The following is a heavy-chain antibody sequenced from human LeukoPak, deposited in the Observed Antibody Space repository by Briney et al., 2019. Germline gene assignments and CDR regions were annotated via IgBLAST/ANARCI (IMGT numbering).Heavy chain of an antibody. D-gene: IGHD3-22*01. CDR1: GYTFTSYG. V-gene: IGHV1-18*01. CDR3: ARAGYYDSSGYYYYYGMDV. J-gene: IGHJ6*02. CDR2: ISAYNGNT. Sequence: ASVKVSCKASGYTFTSYGIRWVRPAPGQGLEWMGWISAYNGNTNYAQKLQGRVTMTTDTSTSTAYMELRSLRSDDTAVYYCARAGYYDSSGYYYYYGMDVWGQGTTVTVSS.